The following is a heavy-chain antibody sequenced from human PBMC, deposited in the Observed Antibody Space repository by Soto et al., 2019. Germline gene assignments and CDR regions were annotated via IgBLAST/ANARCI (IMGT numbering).Heavy chain of an antibody. CDR3: ARDRGHGSGMRY. V-gene: IGHV1-3*01. CDR1: GYTFTSYA. D-gene: IGHD3-10*01. CDR2: INAGNGNT. Sequence: QVQLVQSGAEVKKPGASVKVSCKASGYTFTSYAMHWVRQAPGQRLEWMGWINAGNGNTKYSQKFQGRVTITRDSSASTAYMELSSLRSEDTAVYYCARDRGHGSGMRYWGQGTLVTVSS. J-gene: IGHJ4*02.